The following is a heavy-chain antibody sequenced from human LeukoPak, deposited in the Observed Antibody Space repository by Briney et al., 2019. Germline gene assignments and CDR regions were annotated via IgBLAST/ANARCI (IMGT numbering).Heavy chain of an antibody. V-gene: IGHV1-3*01. CDR1: GYTFTSYA. J-gene: IGHJ5*02. CDR3: ARAPCSGGSCTPRGWFDP. Sequence: APVKVYCKASGYTFTSYAMHWVRQAPGQRLEWMGWINAGNGNTKYSQKFQGRVTITRDTSASTAYMELSSLRSEDTAVYYCARAPCSGGSCTPRGWFDPWGQGTLVTVSS. CDR2: INAGNGNT. D-gene: IGHD2-15*01.